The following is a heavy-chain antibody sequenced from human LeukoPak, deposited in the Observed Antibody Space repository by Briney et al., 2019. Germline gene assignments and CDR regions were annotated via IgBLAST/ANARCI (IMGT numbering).Heavy chain of an antibody. D-gene: IGHD3-3*01. CDR3: ARLNVDYDFWSGYYAGLDYYYMDV. J-gene: IGHJ6*03. CDR2: IYPGDSDT. Sequence: GESLKISCKGSGYSFTSYWIGWVRQMPGKGLEWMGIIYPGDSDTRYSPSFQGQVTISADKSISTAYLQWSSLKASDTAMYYCARLNVDYDFWSGYYAGLDYYYMDVWGKGTTVTVSS. CDR1: GYSFTSYW. V-gene: IGHV5-51*01.